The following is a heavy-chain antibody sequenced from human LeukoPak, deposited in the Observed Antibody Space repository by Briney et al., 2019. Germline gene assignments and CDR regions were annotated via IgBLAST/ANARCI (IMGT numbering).Heavy chain of an antibody. V-gene: IGHV3-74*01. CDR3: ARDSTTMVRGVIDN. D-gene: IGHD3-10*01. CDR1: GFTFGSYW. CDR2: INRDGSRT. J-gene: IGHJ4*02. Sequence: GGSLRLSCAASGFTFGSYWMHWVRQAPGKGLVWVSRINRDGSRTSYADSVKGRFTISRDNAKNTLYLQVNSLRAEDTAVYYCARDSTTMVRGVIDNGGQGTLVIVPS.